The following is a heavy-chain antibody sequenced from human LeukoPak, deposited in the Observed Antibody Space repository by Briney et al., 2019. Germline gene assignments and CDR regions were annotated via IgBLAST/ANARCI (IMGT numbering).Heavy chain of an antibody. CDR2: LYTSGST. D-gene: IGHD6-19*01. V-gene: IGHV4-4*07. CDR1: GGSISSYY. Sequence: SETLSLTCTVSGGSISSYYWSWIRQPAGKGLEWIGRLYTSGSTDYNPSLKSRVTMSGDTSKNQFSLKLSSVTAADTAVYYCARDWSSGWPGDAFEIWGQGTMVTVSS. J-gene: IGHJ3*02. CDR3: ARDWSSGWPGDAFEI.